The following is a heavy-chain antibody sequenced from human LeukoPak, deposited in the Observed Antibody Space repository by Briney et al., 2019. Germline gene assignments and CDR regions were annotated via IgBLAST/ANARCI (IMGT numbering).Heavy chain of an antibody. D-gene: IGHD4-11*01. CDR3: ARHVGYSNYIGYYYYYYMDV. CDR1: GGSISSSSYY. CDR2: IYYSGST. J-gene: IGHJ6*03. V-gene: IGHV4-39*01. Sequence: SETLSLTCTVSGGSISSSSYYWGWIRQLPGKGLEWIGSIYYSGSTYYNPSLKSRVTISVDTSKNQFSLKLSSVTAADTAVYYCARHVGYSNYIGYYYYYYMDVWGKGTTVTVSS.